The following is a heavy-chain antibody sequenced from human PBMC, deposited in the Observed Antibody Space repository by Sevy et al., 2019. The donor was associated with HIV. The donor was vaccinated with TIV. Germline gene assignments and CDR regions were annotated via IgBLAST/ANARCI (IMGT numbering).Heavy chain of an antibody. J-gene: IGHJ5*02. CDR3: AKEGYYYDSRSYDWFDP. D-gene: IGHD3-22*01. V-gene: IGHV3-30*18. CDR2: ISNDGRNE. CDR1: GFNFSPYA. Sequence: GGSLRLSCAASGFNFSPYAMHWVRQAPGKGLEWVAVISNDGRNENNADSVKGRFTISRDNSKNTMFLQMNSLRVEDTAVYYCAKEGYYYDSRSYDWFDPRGQGTLVTVSS.